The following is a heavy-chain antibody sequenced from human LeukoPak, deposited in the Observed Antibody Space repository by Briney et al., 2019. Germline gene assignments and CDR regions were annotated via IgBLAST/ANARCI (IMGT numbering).Heavy chain of an antibody. V-gene: IGHV3-30-3*01. J-gene: IGHJ6*02. D-gene: IGHD3-10*01. CDR2: ISYDGSNK. CDR3: AKAALVRGVIIPYYYYSMDV. Sequence: GGSLRLSCAASGFTFSSYAMHWVRQAPGKGLEWVAVISYDGSNKYHADSVKGRFTISRDNSKNTLYLQMNSLRAEDTAVYYCAKAALVRGVIIPYYYYSMDVWGQGTTVTVSS. CDR1: GFTFSSYA.